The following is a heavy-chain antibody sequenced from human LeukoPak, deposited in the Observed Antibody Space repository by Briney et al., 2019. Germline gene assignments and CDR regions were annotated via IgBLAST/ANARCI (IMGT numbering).Heavy chain of an antibody. D-gene: IGHD1-26*01. Sequence: GRSLRLSCAASGFTFSSYGMHWVRQAPGKGLEWVAVIWYDGSNKYYADSVKGRFTISRDNSKNTLYLQMNSLRAEDTAVYYCAKGQNVAREWELPNDAFDIWGQGTMVTVSS. CDR1: GFTFSSYG. J-gene: IGHJ3*02. CDR3: AKGQNVAREWELPNDAFDI. V-gene: IGHV3-33*06. CDR2: IWYDGSNK.